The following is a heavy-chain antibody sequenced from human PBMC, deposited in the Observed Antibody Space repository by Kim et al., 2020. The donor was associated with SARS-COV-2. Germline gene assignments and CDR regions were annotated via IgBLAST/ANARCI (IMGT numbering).Heavy chain of an antibody. D-gene: IGHD2-21*01. CDR3: VKEDEEEDVCGGLDF. J-gene: IGHJ6*02. CDR2: ITGGGRST. CDR1: GFTFNTYA. Sequence: GGSLRLSCAASGFTFNTYAMNWVRQAPGKGLEWLAIITGGGRSTYYADSAKGRFTISRDNSKNTLYLRMDGLRPEDTGVYYCVKEDEEEDVCGGLDFWG. V-gene: IGHV3-23*01.